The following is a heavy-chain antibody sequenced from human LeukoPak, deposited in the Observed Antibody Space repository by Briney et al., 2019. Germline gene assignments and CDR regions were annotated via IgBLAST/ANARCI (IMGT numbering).Heavy chain of an antibody. CDR2: ISVDNGNI. CDR1: GYTFATYG. D-gene: IGHD3-22*01. J-gene: IGHJ4*02. Sequence: ASVKVSCKASGYTFATYGISWVRQAPGQGLEWVGWISVDNGNIKYAQNVQGRVTMTTDTSTDTAYMELRSLRSDDTAVYYCARDYSSGWRYYFDYWGQGTLVTVSS. V-gene: IGHV1-18*01. CDR3: ARDYSSGWRYYFDY.